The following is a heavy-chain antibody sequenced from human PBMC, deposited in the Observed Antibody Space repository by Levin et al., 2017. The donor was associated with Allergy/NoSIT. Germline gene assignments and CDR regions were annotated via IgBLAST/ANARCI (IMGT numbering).Heavy chain of an antibody. V-gene: IGHV3-30-3*01. CDR3: ATRSRNYYGSGSYLFDI. D-gene: IGHD3-10*01. CDR2: ISYDGSNK. CDR1: GFTFSSYA. J-gene: IGHJ3*02. Sequence: GESLKISCAASGFTFSSYAMHWVRQAPGKGLEWVAVISYDGSNKYYADSVKGRFTISRDNSKNTLYLQMNSLRAEDTAVYYCATRSRNYYGSGSYLFDIWGQGTMVTVSS.